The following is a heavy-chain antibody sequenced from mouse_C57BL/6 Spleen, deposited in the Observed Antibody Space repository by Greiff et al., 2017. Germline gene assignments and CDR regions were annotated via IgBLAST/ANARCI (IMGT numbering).Heavy chain of an antibody. CDR1: GYTFTSYW. J-gene: IGHJ4*01. V-gene: IGHV1-64*01. D-gene: IGHD2-5*01. Sequence: QVQLQQPGAELVKPGASVKLSCKASGYTFTSYWMHWVKPRPGQGLEWIGMIHPNSGSTNYNEKVKSKATLTVDKSSSTAYMQLSSLTSEDSAVYYCARRDYSNCYAMDYWGQGTSVTVSS. CDR3: ARRDYSNCYAMDY. CDR2: IHPNSGST.